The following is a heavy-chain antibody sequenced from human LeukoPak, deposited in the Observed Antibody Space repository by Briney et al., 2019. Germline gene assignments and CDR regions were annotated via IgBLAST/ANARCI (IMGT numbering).Heavy chain of an antibody. V-gene: IGHV4-39*01. Sequence: SETLSLTCTVSGGSISSRTYKWGWVRQPPGTGLQWIGSMSYSGDSYYNPSLKSLVTMSVDTSKNQFSLRLSSVTAADTAVYYCATYCSTTNCYPDWGQGTLVTVSS. J-gene: IGHJ4*02. CDR3: ATYCSTTNCYPD. CDR2: MSYSGDS. D-gene: IGHD2-2*01. CDR1: GGSISSRTYK.